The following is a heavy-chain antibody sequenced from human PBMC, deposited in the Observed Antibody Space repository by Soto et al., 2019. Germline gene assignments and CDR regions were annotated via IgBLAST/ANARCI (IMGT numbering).Heavy chain of an antibody. CDR2: IYPGDSDT. CDR1: GYTFTNDW. CDR3: AASIFYYGMDV. V-gene: IGHV5-51*01. J-gene: IGHJ6*02. Sequence: PGESLKISCKGSGYTFTNDWIGLVVQMPGKGLEWMGIIYPGDSDTKYNPSFQGQVTISADKSITTTYLQWSSLKASDTAIYYCAASIFYYGMDVWGQGTTVTVSS.